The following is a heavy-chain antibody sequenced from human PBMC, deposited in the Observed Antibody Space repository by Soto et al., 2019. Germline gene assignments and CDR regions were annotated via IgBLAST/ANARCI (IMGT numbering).Heavy chain of an antibody. J-gene: IGHJ6*02. D-gene: IGHD2-2*01. Sequence: ASVKVSCKASGYTFTSYYMHWGRQAPGQGLEWMGIINPSGGSTSYAQKFQGRVTMTRDTSTSTVYMELSSLRSEDTAVYYCARVFGVVPAAIHYDVVYGMDVWGQGTTVTVSS. CDR1: GYTFTSYY. CDR2: INPSGGST. CDR3: ARVFGVVPAAIHYDVVYGMDV. V-gene: IGHV1-46*01.